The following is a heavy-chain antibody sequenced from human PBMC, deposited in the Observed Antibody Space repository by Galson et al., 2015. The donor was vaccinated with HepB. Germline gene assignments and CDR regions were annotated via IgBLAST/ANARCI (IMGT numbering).Heavy chain of an antibody. D-gene: IGHD2-2*01. CDR3: AREGYCSSTSCYERAVDY. CDR1: GYTFTSYG. CDR2: ISAYNGNT. Sequence: SVKVSCKASGYTFTSYGISWVRQAPGQRLEWMGWISAYNGNTNYAQKLQGRVTMTTDTSTSTAYMELRSLRSDDTAVYYCAREGYCSSTSCYERAVDYWGQGTLVTVSS. J-gene: IGHJ4*02. V-gene: IGHV1-18*04.